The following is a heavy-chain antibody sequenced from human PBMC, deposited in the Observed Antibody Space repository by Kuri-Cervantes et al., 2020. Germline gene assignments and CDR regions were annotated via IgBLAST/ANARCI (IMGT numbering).Heavy chain of an antibody. Sequence: SETLSLTCTVSGGSISSYYWSWIRQPPGKGLEWIGYIYNSGSTNYNPSLKSRVTISVDTSKNQFSLKLSSVTAADTAVYYCESDYYYVDVWGKGTTVTVSS. CDR1: GGSISSYY. J-gene: IGHJ6*03. V-gene: IGHV4-4*08. CDR3: ESDYYYVDV. CDR2: IYNSGST.